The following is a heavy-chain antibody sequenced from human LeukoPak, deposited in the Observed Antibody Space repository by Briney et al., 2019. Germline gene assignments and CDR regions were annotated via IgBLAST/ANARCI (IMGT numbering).Heavy chain of an antibody. CDR1: GGSISRYY. Sequence: PSETLSLTCTVSGGSISRYYWSWIRQSPGKGLEWIGYIYCSGTTSYNPSLKSRVIISVDTYKNQFSLRLNSLTAADTAVYYCARDQLYFDSSGHYRTDAFDIWGQGTMVTVSS. CDR3: ARDQLYFDSSGHYRTDAFDI. D-gene: IGHD3-22*01. V-gene: IGHV4-59*01. J-gene: IGHJ3*02. CDR2: IYCSGTT.